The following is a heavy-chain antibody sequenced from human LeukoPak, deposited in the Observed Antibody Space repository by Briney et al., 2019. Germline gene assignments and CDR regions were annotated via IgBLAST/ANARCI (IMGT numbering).Heavy chain of an antibody. CDR1: GGSISSYY. CDR3: ARATAAGTAYYYYYGMDV. D-gene: IGHD6-13*01. Sequence: SETLSLTCTVSGGSISSYYWSWIRQPAGKGLEWIGRIYTSGSTNYNPSLKSRVTISVDTSKNQFSLKLSSVTAADTAVYYCARATAAGTAYYYYYGMDVWGQGTTVTVSS. CDR2: IYTSGST. V-gene: IGHV4-4*07. J-gene: IGHJ6*02.